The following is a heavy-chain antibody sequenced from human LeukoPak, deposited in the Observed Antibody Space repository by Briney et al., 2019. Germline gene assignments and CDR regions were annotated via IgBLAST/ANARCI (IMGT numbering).Heavy chain of an antibody. CDR3: ARDEAYQLLL. V-gene: IGHV3-74*01. D-gene: IGHD2-2*01. J-gene: IGHJ4*02. CDR1: GFTFRTYW. CDR2: INGDGSST. Sequence: GGSLRLSCAASGFTFRTYWMHWVRQVPGKGLVWVSRINGDGSSTNYADSVKGRFTISRDNGKNMVYLQMNSLRDEDTAVYYCARDEAYQLLLWGQGTLVTVSS.